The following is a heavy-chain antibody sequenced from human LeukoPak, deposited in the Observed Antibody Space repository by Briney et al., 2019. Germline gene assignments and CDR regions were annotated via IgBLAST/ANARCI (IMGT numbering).Heavy chain of an antibody. D-gene: IGHD2-15*01. CDR2: IFPIDSET. J-gene: IGHJ6*02. CDR3: TRGCSGGSCSRDAMDV. Sequence: GESLKISCKASGYSFPSDWIAWVRQMPGKGLEWMGIIFPIDSETTYSPSFQGQVTISADKSISTAYLQWSSLKASDTAMYYCTRGCSGGSCSRDAMDVWGQGTMVTVSS. V-gene: IGHV5-51*01. CDR1: GYSFPSDW.